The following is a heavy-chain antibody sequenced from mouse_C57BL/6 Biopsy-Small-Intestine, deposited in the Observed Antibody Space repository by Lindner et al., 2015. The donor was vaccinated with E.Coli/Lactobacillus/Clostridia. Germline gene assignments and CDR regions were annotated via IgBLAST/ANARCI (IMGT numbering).Heavy chain of an antibody. D-gene: IGHD2-10*02. CDR1: GFNIKDYY. J-gene: IGHJ3*01. CDR3: ARGSYGNYASWFAY. V-gene: IGHV14-2*01. CDR2: IDPEDGET. Sequence: VQLQESGAELVKPGASVKLSCTAPGFNIKDYYMHWVKQRTEQGLEWIGRIDPEDGETKYAPKFQGKATITADTSSNTAYLQLSSLTSEDTAVYYCARGSYGNYASWFAYWGQGTLVTVSA.